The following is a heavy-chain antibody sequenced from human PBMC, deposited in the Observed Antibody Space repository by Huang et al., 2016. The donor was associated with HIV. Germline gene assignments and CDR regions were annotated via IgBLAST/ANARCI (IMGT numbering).Heavy chain of an antibody. V-gene: IGHV1-24*01. Sequence: QVQLVQSGAEVKKPGASVKVSCKVSGYTLTELSIHWVRQAPGKGLEWMGGCAPEKGETNSAQNFQGRVTRTEDTTTDTAYMELHSLRPEDTAVYYCAAGYDTYYDIWGQGTMVIASS. D-gene: IGHD2-21*01. J-gene: IGHJ3*02. CDR3: AAGYDTYYDI. CDR2: CAPEKGET. CDR1: GYTLTELS.